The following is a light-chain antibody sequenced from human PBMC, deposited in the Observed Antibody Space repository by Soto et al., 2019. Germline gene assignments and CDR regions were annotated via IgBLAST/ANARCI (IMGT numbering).Light chain of an antibody. J-gene: IGKJ4*01. CDR1: QTVRNNY. CDR3: QQFSSYPLT. CDR2: DAS. V-gene: IGKV3-20*01. Sequence: EFVLTQSPRTLSLSPGERATLSCRASQTVRNNYLAWYQQKPGQAPRLLIYDASSRATGIPDRFSGGGSGTDFTLTISRLEPEDFAVYYCQQFSSYPLTFGGGTKGDIK.